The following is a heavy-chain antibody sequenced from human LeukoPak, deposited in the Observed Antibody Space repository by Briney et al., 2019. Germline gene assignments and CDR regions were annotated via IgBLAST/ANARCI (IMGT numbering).Heavy chain of an antibody. Sequence: APVKVSCKASGYTFTSYYIHWVRQAPGQGLEWMGIINPSGGSTSYAQKFQGRVTMTRDTSTSTVYMELSSLRSEDTAVYYCARDLSPYYGTLWFDPWGQGTLVTVSS. CDR1: GYTFTSYY. J-gene: IGHJ5*02. V-gene: IGHV1-46*01. CDR2: INPSGGST. CDR3: ARDLSPYYGTLWFDP. D-gene: IGHD3-10*01.